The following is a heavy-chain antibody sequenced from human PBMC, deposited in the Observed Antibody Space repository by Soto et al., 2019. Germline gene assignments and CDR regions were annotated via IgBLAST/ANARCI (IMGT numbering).Heavy chain of an antibody. CDR3: ARGLVLPLTGMDV. CDR2: ISYDGSNK. CDR1: GFTFSSYS. Sequence: SLRLSCAASGFTFSSYSMNWVRQAPGKGLEWVSVISYDGSNKYYADSVKGRFTISRDNSKNTLYLQMNSLRAEDTAVYYCARGLVLPLTGMDVWGQGTTVTVSS. V-gene: IGHV3-30*03. D-gene: IGHD3-3*02. J-gene: IGHJ6*02.